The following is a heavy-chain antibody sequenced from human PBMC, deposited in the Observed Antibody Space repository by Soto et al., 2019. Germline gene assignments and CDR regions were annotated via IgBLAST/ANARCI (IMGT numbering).Heavy chain of an antibody. V-gene: IGHV3-30*18. CDR3: AKDTDY. J-gene: IGHJ4*02. CDR1: GFTFSSYG. CDR2: ISYDGSNK. Sequence: QVQLVESGGGVVQPGRSLRLSCAASGFTFSSYGMHWVRQAPGKGLEWVAVISYDGSNKYYADYVKGRFTISRDNSKNTLYLQMNSLRAADTAVYYCAKDTDYWGQGTLVTVSS.